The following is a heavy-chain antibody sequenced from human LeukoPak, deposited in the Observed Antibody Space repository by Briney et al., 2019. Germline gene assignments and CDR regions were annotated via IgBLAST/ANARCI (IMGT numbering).Heavy chain of an antibody. V-gene: IGHV1-69*13. Sequence: SVKVSCKASGCTFSSYAISWVRQAPGQGLEWMGGIIPIFGTANYAQKFQGRVTITADESTSTAYMELSSLRSEDTAVYYCARDLVPAATHDAFDIWGQGTMVTVSS. D-gene: IGHD2-2*01. CDR3: ARDLVPAATHDAFDI. CDR1: GCTFSSYA. CDR2: IIPIFGTA. J-gene: IGHJ3*02.